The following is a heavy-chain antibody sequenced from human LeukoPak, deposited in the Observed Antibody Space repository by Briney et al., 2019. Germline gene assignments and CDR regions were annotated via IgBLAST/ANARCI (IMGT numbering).Heavy chain of an antibody. CDR1: GYTFTGYY. J-gene: IGHJ4*02. CDR2: INPNSGGT. CDR3: ARAGTSGYGWLGIDY. V-gene: IGHV1-2*02. D-gene: IGHD5-12*01. Sequence: ASVKVSCEASGYTFTGYYMHWVRQAPGQGLEWMGWINPNSGGTNYAQKFQGRVTMTRDTSISTAYMELSRLRSDDTAVYYCARAGTSGYGWLGIDYWGQGTLVTVSS.